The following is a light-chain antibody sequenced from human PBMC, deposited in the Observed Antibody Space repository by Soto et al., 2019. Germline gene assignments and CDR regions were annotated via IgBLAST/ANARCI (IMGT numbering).Light chain of an antibody. Sequence: DSQMTQYPSTLSASVGDRVTITCRASQSISSWLAWYQQKPGKAPKLLISKASTLQSGVPPRFSGSGSGTEFTLTISSLQPDDFATYYCQQYESYPMTFGGWTKVEIK. CDR3: QQYESYPMT. J-gene: IGKJ4*01. V-gene: IGKV1-5*03. CDR1: QSISSW. CDR2: KAS.